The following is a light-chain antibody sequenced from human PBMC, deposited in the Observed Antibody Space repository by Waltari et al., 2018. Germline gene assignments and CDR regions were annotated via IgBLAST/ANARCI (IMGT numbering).Light chain of an antibody. CDR3: SSYTTRGTWV. V-gene: IGLV2-14*01. CDR1: SSDVGGYNY. J-gene: IGLJ3*02. CDR2: DGS. Sequence: HSVLTQPASVSGSPGQSITISCPGTSSDVGGYNYFPWYQQYPRKAPKLIIYDGSKWPSGVSHRFSGSKSGDTASLTISGLQAEDEADYFCSSYTTRGTWVFGGGTKLTVL.